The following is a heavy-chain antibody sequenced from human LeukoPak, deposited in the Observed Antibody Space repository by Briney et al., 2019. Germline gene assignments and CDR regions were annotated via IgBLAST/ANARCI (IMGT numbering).Heavy chain of an antibody. CDR3: AREGGYYDILTGYYESAFDI. V-gene: IGHV4-59*01. D-gene: IGHD3-9*01. J-gene: IGHJ3*02. Sequence: SETLSLTCTVSGGSIRSYYWSWIRQPLGKGLEWIGYVYYSGSTNYNPSLKSRVSISVDTSKNQFSLELSSVTAADTAVYYCAREGGYYDILTGYYESAFDIWGQGTMVTVSS. CDR2: VYYSGST. CDR1: GGSIRSYY.